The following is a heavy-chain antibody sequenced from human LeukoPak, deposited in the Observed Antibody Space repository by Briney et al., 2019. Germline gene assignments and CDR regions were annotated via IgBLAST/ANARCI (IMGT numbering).Heavy chain of an antibody. V-gene: IGHV3-21*01. CDR1: GFTFSSYS. CDR2: ISSSSSYI. CDR3: ARDPITMVRGVIGHDAFDI. D-gene: IGHD3-10*01. J-gene: IGHJ3*02. Sequence: PGGSLRLSCAASGFTFSSYSMNWVRQAPGKGLEWVSSISSSSSYIYYADSVKGRFTISRDNAKNTLYLQMNSLRAEDTAVYYCARDPITMVRGVIGHDAFDIWGQGTMVTVSS.